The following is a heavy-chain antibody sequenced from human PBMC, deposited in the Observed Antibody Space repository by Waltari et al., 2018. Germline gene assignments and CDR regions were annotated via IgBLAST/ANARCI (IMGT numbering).Heavy chain of an antibody. CDR1: GYSISSGYY. J-gene: IGHJ3*02. CDR3: ARAYHLWGAFDI. Sequence: QVQLQESGPGLVKPSETLSLTCAVSGYSISSGYYWGWIRQPPGKGLEWIGSIYHSGSTYYNPSLKSRVTISVDTSKNQFSLKLSSVTAADTAVYYSARAYHLWGAFDIWGQGTMVTVSS. CDR2: IYHSGST. D-gene: IGHD3-10*01. V-gene: IGHV4-38-2*01.